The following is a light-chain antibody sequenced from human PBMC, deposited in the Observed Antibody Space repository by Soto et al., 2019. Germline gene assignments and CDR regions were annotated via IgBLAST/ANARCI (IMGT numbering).Light chain of an antibody. V-gene: IGKV3-15*01. CDR3: QQYNNWYT. Sequence: EIVMTQSPATLSVSPGERAILSCRASQSVSSNLAWYQHKSGQAPRLLIYRASARATGIPARFSGSGSGTEFTLTISSLQSEDFAVYYCQQYNNWYTFGQGTKLEI. CDR1: QSVSSN. J-gene: IGKJ2*01. CDR2: RAS.